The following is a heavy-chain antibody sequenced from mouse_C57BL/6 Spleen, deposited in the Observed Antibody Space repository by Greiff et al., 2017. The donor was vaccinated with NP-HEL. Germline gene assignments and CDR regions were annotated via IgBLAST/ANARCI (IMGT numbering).Heavy chain of an antibody. CDR2: ISSGGSYT. J-gene: IGHJ1*03. V-gene: IGHV5-6*01. Sequence: EVKVVESGGDLVKPGGSLKLSCAASGFTFSSYGMSWVRQTPDKRLEWVATISSGGSYTYYPDSVKGRFTISRDNAKNTLYLQMSSLKSEDTAMYYCARSITTVVASHWYFDVWGTGTTVTVSS. CDR1: GFTFSSYG. CDR3: ARSITTVVASHWYFDV. D-gene: IGHD1-1*01.